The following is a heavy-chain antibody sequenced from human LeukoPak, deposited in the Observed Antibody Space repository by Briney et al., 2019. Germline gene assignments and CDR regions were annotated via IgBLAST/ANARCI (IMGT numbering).Heavy chain of an antibody. V-gene: IGHV4-59*08. CDR3: ARRGNSYGYYDY. CDR1: GGSISSYY. D-gene: IGHD5-18*01. CDR2: IYYSGST. J-gene: IGHJ4*02. Sequence: SETLSLTCTVSGGSISSYYRSWIRQPPGKGLEWIGYIYYSGSTNYNPSLKSRVTISVDTSKNQFSLKLSPVTAADTAVYYCARRGNSYGYYDYWGQGTLVTVSS.